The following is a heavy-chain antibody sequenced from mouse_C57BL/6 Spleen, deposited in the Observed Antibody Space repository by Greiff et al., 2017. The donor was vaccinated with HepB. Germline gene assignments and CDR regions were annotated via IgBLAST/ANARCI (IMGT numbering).Heavy chain of an antibody. D-gene: IGHD1-1*01. CDR2: IYPGNSDT. J-gene: IGHJ2*01. CDR3: TKLRRSGDYFDY. Sequence: EVQLQQSGAVLAKPGASVKISCKASGYTFTSYWMHWVKQRPGQGLEWIGDIYPGNSDTNYNEKFKGKAKLTAVTSASTAYMELSSLTTEDSAVYYCTKLRRSGDYFDYWGQGTTLTVSS. CDR1: GYTFTSYW. V-gene: IGHV1-5*01.